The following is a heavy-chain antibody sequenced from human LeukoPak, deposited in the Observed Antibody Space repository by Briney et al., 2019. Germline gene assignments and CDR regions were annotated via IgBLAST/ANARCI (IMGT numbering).Heavy chain of an antibody. CDR3: AKDLPELLWFGELIGWFDP. CDR2: ISGGGGSN. Sequence: GGSLRLYCAASGFTFSSYAMSWGRKAPGKVLEWGSAISGGGGSNYYEDSVKVRFTISRDNSKNTLYLQMNSLRAEDTAVYYCAKDLPELLWFGELIGWFDPWGQGTLVTVSS. D-gene: IGHD3-10*01. J-gene: IGHJ5*02. CDR1: GFTFSSYA. V-gene: IGHV3-23*01.